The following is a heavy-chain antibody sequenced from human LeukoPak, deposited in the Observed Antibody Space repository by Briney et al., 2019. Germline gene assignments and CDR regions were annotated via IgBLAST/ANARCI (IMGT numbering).Heavy chain of an antibody. CDR1: GFTFNTYA. D-gene: IGHD1-1*01. J-gene: IGHJ4*02. CDR2: ISGNGGST. V-gene: IGHV3-23*01. CDR3: AALFRTTETTPPDY. Sequence: PGGSLRLSCAASGFTFNTYAMTWVRQAPGKGLEWVSGISGNGGSTYYADSVKGRFSVSGDNSKSRLHLPMNSQRSGDTAVFYCAALFRTTETTPPDYWGQGTLVTVSS.